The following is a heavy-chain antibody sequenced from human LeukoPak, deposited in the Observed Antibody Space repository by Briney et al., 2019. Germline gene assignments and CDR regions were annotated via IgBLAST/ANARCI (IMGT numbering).Heavy chain of an antibody. CDR3: CRGGYQFEY. CDR1: GFTFGDYA. J-gene: IGHJ4*02. CDR2: IRPAVSGGTT. Sequence: GGSLRLSCAGSGFTFGDYALTWFRQAPGKGLEWVGFIRPAVSGGTTEYAASVRGRFTISRDDSKSIVSLQMNSLKTEDTAVYYCCRGGYQFEYWGQGALVTVSS. D-gene: IGHD3-16*02. V-gene: IGHV3-49*03.